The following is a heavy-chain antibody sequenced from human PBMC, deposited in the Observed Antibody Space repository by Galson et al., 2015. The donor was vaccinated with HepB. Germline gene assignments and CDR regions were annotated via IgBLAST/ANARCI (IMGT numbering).Heavy chain of an antibody. J-gene: IGHJ4*02. CDR1: GGSISSSSYY. Sequence: ETLSLTCTVSGGSISSSSYYWGWIRQPPGKGLEWIGSIYYSGSTYYNPSLKSRVTISVDTSKNQFSLKLSSVTAADTAVYYCARTCLERSSSWYDYWGQGTLVTVSS. CDR3: ARTCLERSSSWYDY. D-gene: IGHD6-13*01. CDR2: IYYSGST. V-gene: IGHV4-39*01.